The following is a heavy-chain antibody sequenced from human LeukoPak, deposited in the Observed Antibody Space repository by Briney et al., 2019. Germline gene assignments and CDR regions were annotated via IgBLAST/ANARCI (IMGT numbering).Heavy chain of an antibody. CDR1: GFTFSSYA. D-gene: IGHD6-19*01. Sequence: HPGGSLRLSCAASGFTFSSYAMYWVRQAPGKGLEWVSGIFGSGGSTHYADSVKGRFTISRDNSQNTVYLQMNSLRAEDTAVYYCAKTTTGYSSGRYPGRPVDYWGQGTLVTVSS. V-gene: IGHV3-23*01. CDR2: IFGSGGST. CDR3: AKTTTGYSSGRYPGRPVDY. J-gene: IGHJ4*02.